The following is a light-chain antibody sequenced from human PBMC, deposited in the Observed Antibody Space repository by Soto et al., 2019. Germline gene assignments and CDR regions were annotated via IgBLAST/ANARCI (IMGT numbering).Light chain of an antibody. CDR3: QQYGSSGT. CDR2: GAS. V-gene: IGKV3-20*01. J-gene: IGKJ1*01. CDR1: QSVSNNY. Sequence: EVMSRQTAFTLSPSTGERATLSCRASQSVSNNYLAWYQQKPGQAPRLLIYGASNRATGIPDRFSGSGSGADFTLTISRLEPEDFAVYYCQQYGSSGTFGQGTKVDIK.